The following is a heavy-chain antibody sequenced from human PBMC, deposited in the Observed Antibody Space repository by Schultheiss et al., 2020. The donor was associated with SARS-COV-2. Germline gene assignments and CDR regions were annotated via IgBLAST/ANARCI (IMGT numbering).Heavy chain of an antibody. Sequence: GGSLRLSFAASGFTFSSYGMHWVRQAPGKGLEWVAVIWYDGSNKYYADSVKGRFTISRDNSKNTLYLQMNSLRAEDTAVYYCARDEYYYDSSGYYVGNYWGQGTLVTVSS. CDR1: GFTFSSYG. V-gene: IGHV3-33*01. CDR2: IWYDGSNK. CDR3: ARDEYYYDSSGYYVGNY. D-gene: IGHD3-22*01. J-gene: IGHJ4*02.